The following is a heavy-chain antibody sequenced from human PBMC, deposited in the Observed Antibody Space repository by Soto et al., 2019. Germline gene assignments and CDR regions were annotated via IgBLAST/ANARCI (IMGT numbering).Heavy chain of an antibody. CDR3: ARAWTVTNYYYYYALDV. Sequence: QVQLQESGPGLVKPSQTLSLTCTVSGGSISSGDHYWPWIRQPPGKGLEWIGYVYYSGYTNYNPSLRSRITISVDTSKNQFSLKMSSVTAADTAVYYCARAWTVTNYYYYYALDVWGQGTTVTVSS. V-gene: IGHV4-30-4*01. CDR1: GGSISSGDHY. D-gene: IGHD4-17*01. J-gene: IGHJ6*02. CDR2: VYYSGYT.